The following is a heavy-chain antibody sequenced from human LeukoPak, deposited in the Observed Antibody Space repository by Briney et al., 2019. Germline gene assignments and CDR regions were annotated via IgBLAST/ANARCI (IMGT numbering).Heavy chain of an antibody. Sequence: GGSLRLSCAASGFTFSSYAMSWVRQAPGKGLEWVSAISGSGGSTYYADSVKGRFTISRDNSKNTMYLQMNSLRAEDTAVYDCAKSRAIVVVTEFDYWGQGTLVTVSS. D-gene: IGHD2-21*02. J-gene: IGHJ4*02. CDR3: AKSRAIVVVTEFDY. CDR1: GFTFSSYA. CDR2: ISGSGGST. V-gene: IGHV3-23*01.